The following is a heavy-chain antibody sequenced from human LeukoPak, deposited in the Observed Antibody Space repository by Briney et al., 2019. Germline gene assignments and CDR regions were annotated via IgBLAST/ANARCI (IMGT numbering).Heavy chain of an antibody. V-gene: IGHV3-49*03. Sequence: GGSLRLSCTASGFTFGDYAMSWFRQAPGKGLEWVGFIRSKAYGGTTEYAASVKGRFTISRDDSKSIAYLQMNSLKTEDTAVYYCTRDLARDYVWGSYRPRFDYWGQGTLVTVSS. CDR3: TRDLARDYVWGSYRPRFDY. J-gene: IGHJ4*02. CDR2: IRSKAYGGTT. CDR1: GFTFGDYA. D-gene: IGHD3-16*02.